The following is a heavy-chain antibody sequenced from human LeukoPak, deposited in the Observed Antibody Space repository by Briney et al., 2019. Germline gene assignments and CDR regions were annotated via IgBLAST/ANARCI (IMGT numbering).Heavy chain of an antibody. CDR2: MNPNSGNT. V-gene: IGHV1-8*03. CDR3: ARGRGGDSSRSGRRNFDY. J-gene: IGHJ4*02. CDR1: GYTFTSYD. D-gene: IGHD6-13*01. Sequence: ASVKVSCKASGYTFTSYDINWVRQATGQGLEWMGWMNPNSGNTGYAQKFQGRVTITRNTSISTAYMELSSLRSEDTAVYYCARGRGGDSSRSGRRNFDYWGQGTLVTVSS.